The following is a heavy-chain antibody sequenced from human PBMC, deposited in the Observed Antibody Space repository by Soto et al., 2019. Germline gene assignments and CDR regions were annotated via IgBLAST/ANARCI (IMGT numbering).Heavy chain of an antibody. Sequence: EVQLLESGGGLVQPGGSLRLSCAVSGFTFSSYAMNWVRHAPGKGLDWVSAISVSGDSTYYADSVKGRFTISRDNSKNTLYLQMNSLRADETGVYYCSKRADTTFHHWGKVTLVTVSS. D-gene: IGHD1-1*01. CDR1: GFTFSSYA. CDR2: ISVSGDST. CDR3: SKRADTTFHH. V-gene: IGHV3-23*01. J-gene: IGHJ4*02.